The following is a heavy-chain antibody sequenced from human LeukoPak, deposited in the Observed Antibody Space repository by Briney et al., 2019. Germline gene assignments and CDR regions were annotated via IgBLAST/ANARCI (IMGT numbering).Heavy chain of an antibody. CDR3: ARDSDDYEGFDY. J-gene: IGHJ4*02. CDR1: GFTFSSYS. D-gene: IGHD3-16*01. Sequence: PGGSLRLSCAASGFTFSSYSMNWVRQAPGKGLEWVSSISSSSSYIYYEDSVKGRFTISRDNAKNSLYLQMNSLRAEDTAVYYCARDSDDYEGFDYWGQGTLVTVSS. V-gene: IGHV3-21*01. CDR2: ISSSSSYI.